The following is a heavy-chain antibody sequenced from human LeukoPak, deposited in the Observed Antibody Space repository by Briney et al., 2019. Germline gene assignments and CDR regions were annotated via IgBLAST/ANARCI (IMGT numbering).Heavy chain of an antibody. CDR3: ASSWYRAYYFDY. CDR1: GGSISSYY. CDR2: IYYSGST. V-gene: IGHV4-59*08. D-gene: IGHD6-13*01. J-gene: IGHJ4*02. Sequence: TSETLSLTCTVSGGSISSYYWSWIRQPPGKGLEWIGYIYYSGSTNYNPSLKSRVTISVDTSKNQFSLKLSSVTAADTAVYYCASSWYRAYYFDYWGQGTLVTVSS.